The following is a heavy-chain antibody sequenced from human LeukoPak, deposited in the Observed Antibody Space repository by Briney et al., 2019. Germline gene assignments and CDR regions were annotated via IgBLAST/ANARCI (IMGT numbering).Heavy chain of an antibody. D-gene: IGHD1-26*01. CDR2: IYPDDSDT. CDR1: GYSFTSYW. Sequence: GESLKISCEGSGYSFTSYWIGWVRQMPGKGLEWMGIIYPDDSDTRYSPSFRGQVTISADKSISTAYLQWSSLKTSDTAMYYCARRYSGSYRFDYWGQGTLVTVSS. V-gene: IGHV5-51*01. J-gene: IGHJ4*02. CDR3: ARRYSGSYRFDY.